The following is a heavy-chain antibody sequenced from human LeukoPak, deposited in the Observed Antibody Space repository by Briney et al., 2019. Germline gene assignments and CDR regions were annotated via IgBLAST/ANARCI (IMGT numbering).Heavy chain of an antibody. V-gene: IGHV3-30*02. CDR2: IRYDGSNK. CDR1: GFTFSSYG. D-gene: IGHD3-10*01. J-gene: IGHJ6*03. Sequence: GGSLRLSCAASGFTFSSYGMHWVRQAPGKGLEWVAFIRYDGSNKYYADSVKGRFTISRDNSKNTLYLQMNSLRAEDTAVYYCARDRTVRPTYYYYYMDVWGKGTTVTVSS. CDR3: ARDRTVRPTYYYYYMDV.